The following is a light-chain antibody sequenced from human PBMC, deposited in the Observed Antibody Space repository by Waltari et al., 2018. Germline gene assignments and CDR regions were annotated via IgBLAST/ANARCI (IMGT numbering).Light chain of an antibody. J-gene: IGKJ5*01. V-gene: IGKV4-1*01. Sequence: DIVMTQSPDSLSVSLGERATINGQSSQSVLYSSNNKNYFAWYQQKPRQPPKLLIYWASTRQSGVSDRFSGSGSGTDFTLTISNLQAEDVAVYYCQQYYSSPITFGQGTRLELK. CDR1: QSVLYSSNNKNY. CDR2: WAS. CDR3: QQYYSSPIT.